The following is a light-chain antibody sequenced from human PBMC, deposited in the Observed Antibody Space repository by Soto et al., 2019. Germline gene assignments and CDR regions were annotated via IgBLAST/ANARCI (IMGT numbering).Light chain of an antibody. J-gene: IGLJ1*01. CDR1: SSDIGAYNY. Sequence: QSVLTQPASVSGSPGQSITISCTGTSSDIGAYNYVSWYQHHPGKAPKLVIYDVTERPSGVSDRFSGSKSGNTASLTISGLQAEDEADYYCCSYAGSSPFVFGTGTKVTVL. V-gene: IGLV2-23*02. CDR2: DVT. CDR3: CSYAGSSPFV.